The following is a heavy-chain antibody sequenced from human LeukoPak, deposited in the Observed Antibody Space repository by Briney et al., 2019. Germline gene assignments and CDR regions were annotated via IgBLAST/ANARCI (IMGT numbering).Heavy chain of an antibody. CDR3: ASGFDSSSSDLDY. V-gene: IGHV4-61*01. CDR2: IFSSGST. D-gene: IGHD6-6*01. J-gene: IGHJ4*02. Sequence: SETLSLTCTVSGGSVNSGTSYLSWIRQPPGKGLEWIGYIFSSGSTNYNPSLKSRVTISVDRSKNQFSLKLSSVTAADTAVYYCASGFDSSSSDLDYWGQGTLVTVSS. CDR1: GGSVNSGTSY.